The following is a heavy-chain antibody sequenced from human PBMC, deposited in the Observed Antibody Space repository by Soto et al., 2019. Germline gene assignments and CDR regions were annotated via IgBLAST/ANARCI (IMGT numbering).Heavy chain of an antibody. CDR1: GFTFSSYS. J-gene: IGHJ4*02. CDR2: ISFAGNNK. Sequence: QVQLVESGGGVVQPGRSLRLSCAVSGFTFSSYSMHWVRQDPDMGLGRVAFISFAGNNKYYADSVKGRFTISRDNSNNMLYLEMNSLRPDDTAVYYCARDRQKALVVVAATGGFDYWGQGTPVTVSS. V-gene: IGHV3-30*04. CDR3: ARDRQKALVVVAATGGFDY. D-gene: IGHD2-15*01.